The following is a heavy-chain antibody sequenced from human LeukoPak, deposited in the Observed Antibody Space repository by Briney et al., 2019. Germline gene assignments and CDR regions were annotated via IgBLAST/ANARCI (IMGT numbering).Heavy chain of an antibody. CDR1: GFPFSNYN. CDR2: ISSSSSYI. CDR3: AISNYYDSSGSFDY. Sequence: GGALRLSCADSGFPFSNYNMNWVRPAPGKGLGWGSSISSSSSYIYYADSVKGRFTISRDNAKNSLYLQMNSLRAEDTAVYYCAISNYYDSSGSFDYWGQGTLVTVSS. V-gene: IGHV3-21*01. D-gene: IGHD3-22*01. J-gene: IGHJ4*02.